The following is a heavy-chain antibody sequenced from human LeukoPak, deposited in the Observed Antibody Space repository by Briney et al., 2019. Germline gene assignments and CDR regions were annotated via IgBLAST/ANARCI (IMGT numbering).Heavy chain of an antibody. J-gene: IGHJ4*02. CDR1: GFTFSSYA. Sequence: PGGSLRLACAASGFTFSSYAMSWVRQAPGKGLEWVSAISGSGGSTYYADSVKGRFTISRDNSKNTLYLQMNSLRVEDTAVYYCAQGYSSGWYPHWGQGSLVSVSS. V-gene: IGHV3-23*01. CDR2: ISGSGGST. CDR3: AQGYSSGWYPH. D-gene: IGHD6-19*01.